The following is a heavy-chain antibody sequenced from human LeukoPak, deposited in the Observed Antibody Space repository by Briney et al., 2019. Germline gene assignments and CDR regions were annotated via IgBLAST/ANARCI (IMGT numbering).Heavy chain of an antibody. CDR2: ISDSGGTT. CDR3: AKDRNYPNFDY. CDR1: GFTFSSYA. V-gene: IGHV3-23*01. J-gene: IGHJ4*02. D-gene: IGHD3-16*02. Sequence: PGGSLRLSCAASGFTFSSYAMTWLRQAPGKGLEWVSAISDSGGTTYYADSVKGRFTISRDNSKNTLYLQMNSLRAEDSAVYYCAKDRNYPNFDYWGQGTLVTVSS.